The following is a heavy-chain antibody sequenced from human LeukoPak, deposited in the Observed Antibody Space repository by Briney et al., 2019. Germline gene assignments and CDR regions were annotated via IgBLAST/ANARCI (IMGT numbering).Heavy chain of an antibody. D-gene: IGHD6-6*01. V-gene: IGHV3-53*04. CDR1: GFSVSNTY. CDR2: IYSGDSGVST. Sequence: GGSLILSCAASGFSVSNTYMSWVRQAPGKGLEWVSVIYSGDSGVSTYYADSVKGRFTISRHNSKNTLYLQMSSLRAEDTAVYFCARSAARLRYYYAMDVWGQGTTVTVCS. J-gene: IGHJ6*02. CDR3: ARSAARLRYYYAMDV.